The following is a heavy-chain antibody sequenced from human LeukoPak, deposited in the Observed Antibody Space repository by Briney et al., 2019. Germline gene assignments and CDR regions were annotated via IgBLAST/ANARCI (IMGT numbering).Heavy chain of an antibody. Sequence: SETLSLTCAVYGGSFSGYYWSWIRQPPGKGLEWIGEINHSGSTNYNPSLKSRVTISVDTSKNQFSLKLSSVTAADTAVYYCARNSCPSGSCYDNRGYFDYWGQGTLVTVSS. CDR3: ARNSCPSGSCYDNRGYFDY. CDR2: INHSGST. J-gene: IGHJ4*02. CDR1: GGSFSGYY. V-gene: IGHV4-34*01. D-gene: IGHD2-15*01.